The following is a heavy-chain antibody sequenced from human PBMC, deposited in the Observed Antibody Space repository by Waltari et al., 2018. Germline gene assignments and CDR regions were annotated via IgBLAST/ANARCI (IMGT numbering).Heavy chain of an antibody. Sequence: QVQLVESGGGVVQPGRSLRLSCAASGFTFSSYAMHWVRQAPGKGLEWVAVISYDGSNKYYADSVKGRFTISRDNSKNTLYLQMNSLRAEDTAVYYCAKGYFPNSPPGFDYWGQGTLVTVSS. V-gene: IGHV3-30-3*01. CDR2: ISYDGSNK. D-gene: IGHD6-13*01. J-gene: IGHJ4*02. CDR1: GFTFSSYA. CDR3: AKGYFPNSPPGFDY.